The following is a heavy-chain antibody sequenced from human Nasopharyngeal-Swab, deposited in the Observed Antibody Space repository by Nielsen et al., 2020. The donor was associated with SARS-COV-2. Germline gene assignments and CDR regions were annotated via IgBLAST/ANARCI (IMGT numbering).Heavy chain of an antibody. V-gene: IGHV4-34*01. Sequence: WIRQPPGKGLEWIGEINHSGSTNYNPSLKGRVTISVDTSKNQFSLKLSSVTAADTAVYYCARRGDYIWGSYRKPIDYWGQGTLVTVSS. D-gene: IGHD3-16*02. CDR3: ARRGDYIWGSYRKPIDY. J-gene: IGHJ4*02. CDR2: INHSGST.